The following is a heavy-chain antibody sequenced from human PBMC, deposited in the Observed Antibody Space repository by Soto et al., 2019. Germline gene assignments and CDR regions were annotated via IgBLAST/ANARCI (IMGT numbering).Heavy chain of an antibody. J-gene: IGHJ4*02. CDR2: ISAYNGNT. D-gene: IGHD3-22*01. CDR1: GYTFTSYG. Sequence: GASVKVSCKASGYTFTSYGISWVRQAPGQGLEWMGWISAYNGNTNYAQKLQGRVTMTTGTSTSTAYMELRSLRSDDTAVYYCAREQFYYYYSSGYYYFDYWGQGTLVTVSS. CDR3: AREQFYYYYSSGYYYFDY. V-gene: IGHV1-18*01.